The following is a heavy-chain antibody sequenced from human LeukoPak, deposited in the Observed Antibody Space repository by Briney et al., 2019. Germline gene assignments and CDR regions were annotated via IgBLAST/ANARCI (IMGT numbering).Heavy chain of an antibody. CDR3: ARLMRRRAAAGIDY. Sequence: SETLSLTCTVSGGSISSNSYYWGWIRQPPGKGLEWIGSIYYSGSTYYNPSLKSRVTISVDTSKNQFSLKLSSVTAADTAVYYCARLMRRRAAAGIDYWGQGTLVTVSS. V-gene: IGHV4-39*01. CDR1: GGSISSNSYY. D-gene: IGHD6-13*01. J-gene: IGHJ4*02. CDR2: IYYSGST.